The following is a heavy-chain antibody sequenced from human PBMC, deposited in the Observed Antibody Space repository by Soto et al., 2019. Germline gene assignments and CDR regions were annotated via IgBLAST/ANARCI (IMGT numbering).Heavy chain of an antibody. J-gene: IGHJ3*02. CDR2: FDPEDGET. Sequence: ASVKVSCKVSGYTLTELSMHWVRQAPGKGLEWMGGFDPEDGETIYAQEFQGRVTMTEDTSTDTAYMELSSLRSEDTAVYYCATPGGSYPHYIGAFDIWGQGTMVTVSS. V-gene: IGHV1-24*01. CDR1: GYTLTELS. D-gene: IGHD1-26*01. CDR3: ATPGGSYPHYIGAFDI.